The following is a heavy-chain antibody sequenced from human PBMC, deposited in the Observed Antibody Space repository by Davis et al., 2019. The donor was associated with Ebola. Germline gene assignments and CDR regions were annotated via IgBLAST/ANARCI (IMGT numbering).Heavy chain of an antibody. CDR3: AAMHGQWELLRLEYFQR. CDR1: GYTFTSYA. Sequence: AASVKVSCKASGYTFTSYAMNWVRQAPGQGLERMGWINTNTGNPTYAQGCTGRFVFSLDTSVSTAYLQISSLKAEDTAVYYCAAMHGQWELLRLEYFQRWGQGTLVTVSS. V-gene: IGHV7-4-1*02. D-gene: IGHD1-26*01. CDR2: INTNTGNP. J-gene: IGHJ1*01.